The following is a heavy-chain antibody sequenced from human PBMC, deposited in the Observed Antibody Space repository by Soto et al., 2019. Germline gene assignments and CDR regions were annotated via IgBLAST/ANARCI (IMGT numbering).Heavy chain of an antibody. Sequence: VQLVESGGGVVQPGRSLRLSCAASGFTFSSYGMHWVRQAPGKGLEWVAVISYDGNNKFYADSVKGRFTISRDISKNTLYLQMNSLRAEDTAVYYCAKVGSSWYWGIDYWGQGTLVTVSS. CDR3: AKVGSSWYWGIDY. CDR2: ISYDGNNK. V-gene: IGHV3-30*18. D-gene: IGHD6-13*01. J-gene: IGHJ4*02. CDR1: GFTFSSYG.